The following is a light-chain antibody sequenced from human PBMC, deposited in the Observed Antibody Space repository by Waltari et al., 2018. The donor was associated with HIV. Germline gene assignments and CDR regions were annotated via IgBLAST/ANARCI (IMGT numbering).Light chain of an antibody. CDR3: QQYGSSPCT. J-gene: IGKJ2*02. CDR2: GAS. Sequence: QPPRLLIYGASNRATGIPDRFSGSGSGTVFTLTITGMEPEDFAMYYCQQYGSSPCTFGLGTKLEI. V-gene: IGKV3-20*01.